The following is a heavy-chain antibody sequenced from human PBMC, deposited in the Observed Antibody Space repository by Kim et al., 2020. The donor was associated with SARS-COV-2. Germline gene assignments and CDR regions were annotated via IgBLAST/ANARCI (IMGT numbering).Heavy chain of an antibody. CDR2: ISSSSSYT. V-gene: IGHV3-11*05. Sequence: GGSLRLSCAASGFTFGDYYMGWFRLPPGKRLEWVSYISSSSSYTREVESVRGRFTISRDNARSSLYLDMNNLRAEDTAAYYCARDSSGLDAFDIWGQGTMVTVSS. J-gene: IGHJ3*02. CDR3: ARDSSGLDAFDI. D-gene: IGHD3-22*01. CDR1: GFTFGDYY.